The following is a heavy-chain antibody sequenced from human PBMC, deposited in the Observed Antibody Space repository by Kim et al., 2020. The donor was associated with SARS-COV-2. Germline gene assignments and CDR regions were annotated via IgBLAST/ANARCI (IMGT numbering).Heavy chain of an antibody. J-gene: IGHJ6*02. Sequence: SETLSLTCAVSGGSISSSNWGSWVRQPPGKGLEWIGEIYHSGSTNYNPSLKSRVTISVDKYKNQFSLKLSSVTAADTAVYYCARSLWWQPKYYYGMDAWGQGTTVTVSS. CDR1: GGSISSSNW. D-gene: IGHD2-15*01. CDR3: ARSLWWQPKYYYGMDA. V-gene: IGHV4-4*02. CDR2: IYHSGST.